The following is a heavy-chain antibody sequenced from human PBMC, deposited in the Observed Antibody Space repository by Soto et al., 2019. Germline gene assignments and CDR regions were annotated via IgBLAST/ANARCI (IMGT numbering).Heavy chain of an antibody. J-gene: IGHJ6*02. V-gene: IGHV3-30*04. CDR1: GFTFKNYA. Sequence: QVQLVESGGGVVQPGRSLRLSCAASGFTFKNYAMHWVRQAPGKGLEWVAVISYDGTTQHFGDSVKGRFTIPRDNSKNTVYLQMNSLRAEDTAMYYCARERARSDYYFYGMDVWGRGTTVTVSS. CDR3: ARERARSDYYFYGMDV. CDR2: ISYDGTTQ. D-gene: IGHD3-22*01.